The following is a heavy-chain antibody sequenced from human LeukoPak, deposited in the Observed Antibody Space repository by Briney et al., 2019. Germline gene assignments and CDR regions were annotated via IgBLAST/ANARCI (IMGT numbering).Heavy chain of an antibody. D-gene: IGHD6-19*01. CDR2: ISGSGGST. CDR3: ANSRGGSGWYRGMVFDY. J-gene: IGHJ4*02. V-gene: IGHV3-23*01. CDR1: GFTFSSYA. Sequence: GGSLRLSCAASGFTFSSYAMSWVRQAPGKGLEWVSAISGSGGSTYYADSVKGRFTISRDNSKNTLYLQMNSLRAEDTAVYYCANSRGGSGWYRGMVFDYWGQGTLVTVSS.